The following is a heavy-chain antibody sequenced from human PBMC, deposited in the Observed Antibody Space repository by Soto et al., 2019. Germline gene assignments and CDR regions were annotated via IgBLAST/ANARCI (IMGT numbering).Heavy chain of an antibody. CDR2: IYGSDDK. V-gene: IGHV2-5*01. CDR3: ARRYDPYYFDY. Sequence: QITLKESGPTLVKPTQTLMLTCTFSGFSLTTSTVAVGWIRQPPGKALEWLAIIYGSDDKFYSPSLKSRLTITKDTSTNQVVLTMTNMDPVDTATYYCARRYDPYYFDYWGQGTLVTVSS. CDR1: GFSLTTSTVA. D-gene: IGHD1-1*01. J-gene: IGHJ4*02.